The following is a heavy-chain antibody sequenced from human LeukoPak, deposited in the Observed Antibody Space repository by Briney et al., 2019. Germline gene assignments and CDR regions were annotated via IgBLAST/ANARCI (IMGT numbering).Heavy chain of an antibody. CDR2: MNPNSGIT. CDR1: GYSFTNYD. V-gene: IGHV1-8*03. D-gene: IGHD6-13*01. CDR3: ARGSAAAPTSPDY. J-gene: IGHJ4*02. Sequence: GASVKVSCKASGYSFTNYDINWVRQATGQGLEWMGWMNPNSGITAYAQKFQGRVTITRNTSISTAYMELSSLRFEDTAVYFCARGSAAAPTSPDYWGQGTLVTVSS.